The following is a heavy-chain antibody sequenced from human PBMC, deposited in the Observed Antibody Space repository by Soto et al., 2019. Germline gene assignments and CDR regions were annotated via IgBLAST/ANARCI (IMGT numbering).Heavy chain of an antibody. D-gene: IGHD3-22*01. CDR3: ARRLVTRPRPPYYYDSSGYYYWFDP. CDR2: IYPGDSDT. Sequence: PGASLKISCKGSGYSFTSYWIGWVRQMPGKGLEWMGIIYPGDSDTRYSPSFQGQVTISADKSISTAYLQWSSLKASDTAMYYCARRLVTRPRPPYYYDSSGYYYWFDPWGQGTLVTVSA. V-gene: IGHV5-51*01. J-gene: IGHJ5*02. CDR1: GYSFTSYW.